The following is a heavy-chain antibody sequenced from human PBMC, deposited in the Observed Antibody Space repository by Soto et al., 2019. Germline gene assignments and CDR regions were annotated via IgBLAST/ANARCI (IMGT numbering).Heavy chain of an antibody. D-gene: IGHD1-1*01. CDR2: IWYDGSNK. J-gene: IGHJ4*02. V-gene: IGHV3-33*01. CDR1: GFTFSSYG. CDR3: AREGYKSMDGFFDY. Sequence: QVQLVESGGGVVQPGRSLRLSCAASGFTFSSYGMHWVRQAPGKGLEWVAVIWYDGSNKYYADSVKGRFTISRDNSKNTLYLQMNSLRAEDTAVYYFAREGYKSMDGFFDYWGQGTLVTVSS.